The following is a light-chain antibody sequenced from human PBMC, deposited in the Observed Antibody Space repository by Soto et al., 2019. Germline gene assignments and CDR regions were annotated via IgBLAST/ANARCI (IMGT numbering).Light chain of an antibody. CDR1: QGISSR. V-gene: IGKV1-5*03. CDR3: QQHNSFPWT. Sequence: DIQMTQSPSTLSGSVGDRVTITCRASQGISSRLAWYQQKPGKAPNLLIYKASTLESGVPSRFSGSRSGTEFTLTVSSLQPDDFATYYCQQHNSFPWTLGQGTKVDIK. CDR2: KAS. J-gene: IGKJ1*01.